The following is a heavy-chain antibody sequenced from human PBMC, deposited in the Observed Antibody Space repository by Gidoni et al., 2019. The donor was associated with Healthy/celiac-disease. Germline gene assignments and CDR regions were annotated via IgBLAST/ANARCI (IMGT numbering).Heavy chain of an antibody. CDR2: ISGSGGST. Sequence: EVQLLESGGGLVQPGGSLRLSCAAPGFTFSRYAMSWVRQAPGKGLEWVSAISGSGGSTYYADSVKGRFTISRDNSKITLYLQMNSLRAEDTAVYYCARALLWFGESYYYYGMDVWGQGTTVTVSS. CDR3: ARALLWFGESYYYYGMDV. D-gene: IGHD3-10*01. CDR1: GFTFSRYA. J-gene: IGHJ6*02. V-gene: IGHV3-23*01.